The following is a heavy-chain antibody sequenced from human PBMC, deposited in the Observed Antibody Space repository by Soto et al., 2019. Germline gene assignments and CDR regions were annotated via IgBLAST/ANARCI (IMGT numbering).Heavy chain of an antibody. D-gene: IGHD2-8*01. V-gene: IGHV4-38-2*01. Sequence: SETLSLTCAVSGDSISSGYYWAWIRQPPGKGLEWIGSIYHSGTTYYNPSLTSRVTISVDTSKNQFSLKLRSVTAADTAVYYCARAHGDFDYWGQGTLVTASS. CDR1: GDSISSGYY. CDR3: ARAHGDFDY. CDR2: IYHSGTT. J-gene: IGHJ4*02.